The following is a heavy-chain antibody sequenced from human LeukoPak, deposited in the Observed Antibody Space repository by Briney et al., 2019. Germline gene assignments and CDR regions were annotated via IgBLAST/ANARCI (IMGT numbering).Heavy chain of an antibody. V-gene: IGHV4-59*01. Sequence: SETLSLTCTVSGGSISSYYWSWIRQPPGKGLGWIGYIYYSGSTNYNPSLKSRVTISVDTSKNQFSLKLSSVTAADTAVYYCARLLGSRTPDYWGQGTLVTVSS. J-gene: IGHJ4*02. CDR3: ARLLGSRTPDY. CDR1: GGSISSYY. CDR2: IYYSGST. D-gene: IGHD1-14*01.